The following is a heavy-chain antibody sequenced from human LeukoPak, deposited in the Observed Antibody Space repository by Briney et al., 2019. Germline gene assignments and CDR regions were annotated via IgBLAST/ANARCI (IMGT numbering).Heavy chain of an antibody. CDR3: ARGIGRDYYDSSGYLW. D-gene: IGHD3-22*01. CDR2: IYPGDSDT. Sequence: GESLKISCKGSGYSLTSYWIGWVRQMPGKGLEWMGIIYPGDSDTRYSPSFQGQVTISADKSISTAYLQWSSLKASDTAMYYCARGIGRDYYDSSGYLWWGQGTLVTVSS. CDR1: GYSLTSYW. V-gene: IGHV5-51*01. J-gene: IGHJ4*02.